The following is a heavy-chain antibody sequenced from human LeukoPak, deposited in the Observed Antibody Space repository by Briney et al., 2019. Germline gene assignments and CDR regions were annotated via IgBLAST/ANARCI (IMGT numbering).Heavy chain of an antibody. Sequence: PSETLSLTCTVSDGSLSGHYWSWIRQPPGKGLESIGFVYYSGSTNYNPSLKGRVTISVDTSKNQFSLKLSSVTAADTAVYYCARGGGGPDIWGQGTLVTVSS. V-gene: IGHV4-59*11. CDR3: ARGGGGPDI. CDR2: VYYSGST. D-gene: IGHD3-10*01. CDR1: DGSLSGHY. J-gene: IGHJ4*02.